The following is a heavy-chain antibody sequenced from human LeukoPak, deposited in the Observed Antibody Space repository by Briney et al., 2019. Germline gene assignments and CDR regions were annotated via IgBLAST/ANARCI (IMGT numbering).Heavy chain of an antibody. CDR3: ARDGNIVVVPANYYYMDV. J-gene: IGHJ6*03. CDR2: ISSSGSTI. D-gene: IGHD2-2*01. V-gene: IGHV3-11*04. Sequence: GGSLRLSCAASGFTFSDYYMSWIRQAPGKGLEWVSYISSSGSTIYYADSVKGRFTISRDNAKNSLYLQMNSLRAEDTAVYYCARDGNIVVVPANYYYMDVWGKGTTVTVSS. CDR1: GFTFSDYY.